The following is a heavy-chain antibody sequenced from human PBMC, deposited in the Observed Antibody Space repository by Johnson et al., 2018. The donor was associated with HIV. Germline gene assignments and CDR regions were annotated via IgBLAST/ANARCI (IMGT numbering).Heavy chain of an antibody. CDR1: GFTFSSYG. CDR2: PSYDGGNK. V-gene: IGHV3-30*18. CDR3: AKDEALGWELDPDAFDI. J-gene: IGHJ3*02. D-gene: IGHD1-26*01. Sequence: QVQVVESGGGVVRPGGSVRLSCAASGFTFSSYGMHWVRQAPGKGLEWVAVPSYDGGNKYYADSVKGRFTISRDNSKNTLYLQMNSLRAEDTAVYYCAKDEALGWELDPDAFDIWGQGTMVTVSS.